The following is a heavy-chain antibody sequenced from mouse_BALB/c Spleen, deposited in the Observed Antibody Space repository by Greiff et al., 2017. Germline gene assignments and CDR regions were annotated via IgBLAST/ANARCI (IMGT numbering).Heavy chain of an antibody. V-gene: IGHV7-3*02. CDR3: ARDKDGGFAY. CDR1: GFTFTDYY. CDR2: IRNKANGYTT. D-gene: IGHD1-2*01. J-gene: IGHJ3*01. Sequence: EVKVVESGGGLVQPGGSLRLSCATSGFTFTDYYMSWVRQPPGKALEWLGFIRNKANGYTTEYSASVKGRFTISRDNSQSILYLQMNTLRAEDSATYYCARDKDGGFAYWGQGTLVTVSA.